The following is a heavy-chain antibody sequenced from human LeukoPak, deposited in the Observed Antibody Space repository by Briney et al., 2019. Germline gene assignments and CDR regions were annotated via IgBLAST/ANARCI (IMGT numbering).Heavy chain of an antibody. Sequence: GGSLRLSCAASGFTFSSYAMSWVRQAPGKGLEWVSAISGSGGSTYYADSVKGRFTISRDNSKNTLYLQMNSLRAEDTAVYYCAKDALYCSSTSCPLYYYYGMDVWGQGTTVTVSS. J-gene: IGHJ6*02. D-gene: IGHD2-2*01. CDR1: GFTFSSYA. CDR2: ISGSGGST. V-gene: IGHV3-23*01. CDR3: AKDALYCSSTSCPLYYYYGMDV.